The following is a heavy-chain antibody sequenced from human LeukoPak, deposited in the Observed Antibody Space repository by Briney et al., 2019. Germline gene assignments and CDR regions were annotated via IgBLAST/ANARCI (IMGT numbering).Heavy chain of an antibody. CDR1: GFTFSGSA. D-gene: IGHD3-22*01. J-gene: IGHJ4*02. CDR3: TRPKVDSSGYYFVDY. Sequence: GGSLRLSCAASGFTFSGSAMHWVRQASGKGLEWVGRIRSKANSYATAYAASVKGRFTISRDDSKNTAYLQMNSLKTEDTAVYYCTRPKVDSSGYYFVDYWGQGTLVTVSS. CDR2: IRSKANSYAT. V-gene: IGHV3-73*01.